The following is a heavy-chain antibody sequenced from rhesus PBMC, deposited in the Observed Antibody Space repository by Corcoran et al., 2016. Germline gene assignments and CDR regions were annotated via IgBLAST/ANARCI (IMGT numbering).Heavy chain of an antibody. CDR3: VRGFYGLDS. Sequence: EVQLVESGGGLVQPGGSLRLSCAASGFTFSTYGIHWVRQAPGKGLGWVALISFDGSKKYYADSAKDRFTISRDNSKNMVYLQMNNLKLEDTAVYYCVRGFYGLDSWGQGVVVTVSS. CDR1: GFTFSTYG. J-gene: IGHJ6*01. CDR2: ISFDGSKK. V-gene: IGHV3-54*02.